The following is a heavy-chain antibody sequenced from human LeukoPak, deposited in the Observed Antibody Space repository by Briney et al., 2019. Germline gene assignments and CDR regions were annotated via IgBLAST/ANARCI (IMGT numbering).Heavy chain of an antibody. D-gene: IGHD5-18*01. CDR1: GYTFTDYY. Sequence: ASVKVSCKTTGYTFTDYYIHWVRQAPGQALEWMGWINPNTGGTNYAQKFQGRVTMTRDTSISTAYMELSRLRSDDTAVYYCARPRAFSYGQMYYFDYWGQGALVTVSS. V-gene: IGHV1-2*02. J-gene: IGHJ4*02. CDR2: INPNTGGT. CDR3: ARPRAFSYGQMYYFDY.